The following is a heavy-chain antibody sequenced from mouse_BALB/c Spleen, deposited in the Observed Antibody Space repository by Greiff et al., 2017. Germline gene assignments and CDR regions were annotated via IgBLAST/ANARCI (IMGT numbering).Heavy chain of an antibody. J-gene: IGHJ4*01. V-gene: IGHV5-9-3*01. CDR1: GFTFSSYA. Sequence: EVKVEESGGGLVKPGGSLKLSCAASGFTFSSYAMSWVRQTPEKRLEWVATISSGGSYTYYPDSVKGRFTISRDNAKNTLYLQMSSLRSEDTAMYYCARHEGYYGYDDYAMDYWGQGTSVTVSS. CDR3: ARHEGYYGYDDYAMDY. CDR2: ISSGGSYT. D-gene: IGHD2-2*01.